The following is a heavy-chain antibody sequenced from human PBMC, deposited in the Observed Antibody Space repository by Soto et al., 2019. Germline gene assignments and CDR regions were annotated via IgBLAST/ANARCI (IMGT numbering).Heavy chain of an antibody. CDR3: ARGSAQPPVGLYFDS. V-gene: IGHV1-69*13. CDR2: IIPMFGTP. D-gene: IGHD1-26*01. Sequence: SVQVSCLASGGAFNNYIFDWVRQAPGQGLAWMGGIIPMFGTPKYAQTFHDRITISADVPTGTDYTELTSLRSDDTAIFYCARGSAQPPVGLYFDSWGQGTLVTVSS. CDR1: GGAFNNYI. J-gene: IGHJ4*02.